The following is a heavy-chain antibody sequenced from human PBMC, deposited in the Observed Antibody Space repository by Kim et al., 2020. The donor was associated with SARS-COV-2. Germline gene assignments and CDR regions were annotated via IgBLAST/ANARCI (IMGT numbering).Heavy chain of an antibody. CDR2: IIPIFGTA. Sequence: SVKVSCKASGGTFSSYAISWVRQAPGQGLEWMGGIIPIFGTANYAQKFQGRVTITADESTSTAYMELSSLRSEDTAVYYCASPTGHDFWSGYQNPSHYYYYYGMDVWGQGTTVTVSS. V-gene: IGHV1-69*13. CDR1: GGTFSSYA. D-gene: IGHD3-3*01. CDR3: ASPTGHDFWSGYQNPSHYYYYYGMDV. J-gene: IGHJ6*02.